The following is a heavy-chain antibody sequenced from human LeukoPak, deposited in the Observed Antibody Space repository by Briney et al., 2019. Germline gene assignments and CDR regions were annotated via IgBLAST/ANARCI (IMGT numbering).Heavy chain of an antibody. J-gene: IGHJ3*02. CDR1: GGSFSGYY. Sequence: SETLSLTCAVYGGSFSGYYWSWIRQPPGKVLEWIGEINHSGSTNYNPSLKSRVTISLDKSKNQVSLKLNSVAAADTAVYYCARALGAFDIWGQGTMVTVSS. CDR3: ARALGAFDI. CDR2: INHSGST. V-gene: IGHV4-34*01.